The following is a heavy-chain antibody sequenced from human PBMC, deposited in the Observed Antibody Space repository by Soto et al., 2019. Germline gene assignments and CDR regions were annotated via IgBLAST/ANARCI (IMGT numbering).Heavy chain of an antibody. CDR3: ARVGTVTAHYYYYYGMDV. Sequence: SVKVSCKASGGTFSSYAISWVRQAPGQGLEWMGGIIPIFGTANYAQKFQGRVAITADESTSTAYMELSSLRSEVTAVYYCARVGTVTAHYYYYYGMDVWGQGTTVTVSS. D-gene: IGHD4-17*01. J-gene: IGHJ6*02. CDR1: GGTFSSYA. V-gene: IGHV1-69*13. CDR2: IIPIFGTA.